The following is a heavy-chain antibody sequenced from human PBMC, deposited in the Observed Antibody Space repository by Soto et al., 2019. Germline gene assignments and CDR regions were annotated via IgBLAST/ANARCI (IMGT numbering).Heavy chain of an antibody. CDR2: ISYDGSNK. Sequence: RGSLGLSCAASGFTFSSYGMHWVRQAPGKGLEWVAVISYDGSNKYYADSVKGRFTISRDNSKNTLYLQMNSLRAEDTAVYYCAKGPQDSSSWLFDYWGQGTLVTVSS. CDR3: AKGPQDSSSWLFDY. J-gene: IGHJ4*02. V-gene: IGHV3-30*18. D-gene: IGHD6-13*01. CDR1: GFTFSSYG.